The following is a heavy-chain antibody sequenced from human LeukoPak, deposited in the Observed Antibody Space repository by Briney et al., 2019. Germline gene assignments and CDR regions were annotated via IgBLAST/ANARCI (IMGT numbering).Heavy chain of an antibody. CDR3: ARVGESFMVRGVNGDYYYMDV. V-gene: IGHV4-4*07. Sequence: PSETLSLTCTVSGGSISSYYWSWIRQPAGKGLEWIGRIYTSGSTNYNPSLKSRVTMSVDTSKNQFSLKLSSVTAADTAVYYCARVGESFMVRGVNGDYYYMDVWGKGTTVTISS. J-gene: IGHJ6*03. CDR2: IYTSGST. D-gene: IGHD3-10*01. CDR1: GGSISSYY.